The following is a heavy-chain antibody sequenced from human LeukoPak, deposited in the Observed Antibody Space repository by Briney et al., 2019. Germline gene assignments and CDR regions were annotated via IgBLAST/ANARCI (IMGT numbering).Heavy chain of an antibody. Sequence: SETLSLTCTVSGGSISSYYWSWIRQPPGKGLEWIGYIYYSGSTNHNPSLKSRVTISVDTSKNQFSLKLSSVTAADTAVHYCARLGGNSGDWFDPWGQGTLVTVSS. CDR1: GGSISSYY. CDR3: ARLGGNSGDWFDP. J-gene: IGHJ5*02. D-gene: IGHD4-23*01. CDR2: IYYSGST. V-gene: IGHV4-59*01.